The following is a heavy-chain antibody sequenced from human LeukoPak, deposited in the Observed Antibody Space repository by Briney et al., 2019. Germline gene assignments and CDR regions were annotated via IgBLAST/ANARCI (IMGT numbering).Heavy chain of an antibody. CDR1: GFTFSDYW. CDR3: ARAGNQYGSGSYGYFAY. Sequence: PGGSLRLSCTASGFTFSDYWLNWVRQAPGKGLEWVAKIKQDGTEIYYVDSVKGRFTISRDTAKNSLYLQMHSLRAEDTAVYFCARAGNQYGSGSYGYFAYWGQGTRVTVSS. J-gene: IGHJ4*02. V-gene: IGHV3-7*04. CDR2: IKQDGTEI. D-gene: IGHD3-10*01.